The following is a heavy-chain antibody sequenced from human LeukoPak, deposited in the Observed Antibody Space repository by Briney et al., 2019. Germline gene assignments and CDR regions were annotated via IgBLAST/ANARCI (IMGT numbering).Heavy chain of an antibody. CDR1: GGSISSYY. D-gene: IGHD5-24*01. Sequence: PSETLSLTCTVSGGSISSYYWSWIRQPPGKGLEWIGYIYYSGSTNYNPSLKSRVTISVDTSKNQFPLKLSSVTAADTAVYYCARWLQPPPYWYFDLWGRGTLVTVSS. J-gene: IGHJ2*01. CDR3: ARWLQPPPYWYFDL. V-gene: IGHV4-59*01. CDR2: IYYSGST.